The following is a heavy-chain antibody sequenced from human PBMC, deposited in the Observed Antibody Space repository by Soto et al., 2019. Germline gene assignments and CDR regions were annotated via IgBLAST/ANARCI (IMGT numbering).Heavy chain of an antibody. CDR1: GYTFTNYG. Sequence: QVQLVQSGAEVKKPGASVKVSCKASGYTFTNYGISWVRQAPGQGLEWMGWISAYNGNTKYAQKLQGRVTMTTDTSTSTAYMELRSLRSDDTAVYYCERGVGSGSYYNQYNWFDPWGQGTLVTVS. J-gene: IGHJ5*02. CDR2: ISAYNGNT. V-gene: IGHV1-18*01. CDR3: ERGVGSGSYYNQYNWFDP. D-gene: IGHD3-10*01.